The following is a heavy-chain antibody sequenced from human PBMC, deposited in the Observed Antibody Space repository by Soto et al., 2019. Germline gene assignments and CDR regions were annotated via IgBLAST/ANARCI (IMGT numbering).Heavy chain of an antibody. Sequence: QVQLQESGPGLVKPSETLSLTCTVSGGSISSYYWSWIRQPPGKGLEWIGYIYYSGSTNYNPSLKSRVTISVDTSKNQFSLKLSSVTAADTAVYYCARTRLGYFGNYYYCGMDVWGQGTTVTVSS. CDR3: ARTRLGYFGNYYYCGMDV. J-gene: IGHJ6*02. CDR2: IYYSGST. CDR1: GGSISSYY. V-gene: IGHV4-59*01. D-gene: IGHD2-15*01.